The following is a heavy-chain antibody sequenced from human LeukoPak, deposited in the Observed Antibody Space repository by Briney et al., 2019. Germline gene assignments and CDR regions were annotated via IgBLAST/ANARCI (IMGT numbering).Heavy chain of an antibody. CDR2: INHSGST. CDR1: GGAFSGYY. J-gene: IGHJ4*02. Sequence: ASETLSLTCAVYGGAFSGYYWSWIRQPPGKGLEWIGEINHSGSTNYNPSLKSRVTISVDTSKNQFSLKLSSVTAADTAVYYCAGSIAAAGTDFDYWGQGTLVTVSS. V-gene: IGHV4-34*01. CDR3: AGSIAAAGTDFDY. D-gene: IGHD6-13*01.